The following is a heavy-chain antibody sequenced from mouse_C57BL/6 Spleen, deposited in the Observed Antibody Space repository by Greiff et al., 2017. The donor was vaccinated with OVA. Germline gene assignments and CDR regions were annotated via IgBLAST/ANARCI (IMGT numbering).Heavy chain of an antibody. Sequence: QVQLQQPGAELVKPGASVKLSCKASGYTFTSYWMHWVKQRPGQGLEWIGMIHPNSGSTNYNEKFKSKATLTVDKSSSTAYMQLSSLTSEDSVVYYCARSGYDGAWFAYWGQGTLVTVSA. D-gene: IGHD2-2*01. J-gene: IGHJ3*01. CDR3: ARSGYDGAWFAY. V-gene: IGHV1-64*01. CDR2: IHPNSGST. CDR1: GYTFTSYW.